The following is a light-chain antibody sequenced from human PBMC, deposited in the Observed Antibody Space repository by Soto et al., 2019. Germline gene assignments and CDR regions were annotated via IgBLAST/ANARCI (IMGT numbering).Light chain of an antibody. J-gene: IGKJ1*01. CDR3: QQYSSFSRT. CDR2: DAS. CDR1: PSISTW. V-gene: IGKV1-5*01. Sequence: DIQMTQSPSTLSASVGDRVTITCRASPSISTWLAWYQQKPGKAPKLLMYDASSLESGVPSRFSGSGSGTEFTLTISSLQPDDFATYYCQQYSSFSRTFGQGTKVEIK.